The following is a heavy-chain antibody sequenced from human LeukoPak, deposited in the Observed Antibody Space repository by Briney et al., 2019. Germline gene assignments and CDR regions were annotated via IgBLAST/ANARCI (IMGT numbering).Heavy chain of an antibody. V-gene: IGHV3-23*01. D-gene: IGHD3-16*01. CDR2: ISGSGGST. Sequence: SGRSLRLSCAASGFTFSSYATSWVRQAPGKGLEWVSAISGSGGSTYYADSVKGRFTISRDNSKNTLYLQMNSLRAEDTAVYYCAKRSRFGDYYYGMDVWGKGTTVTVSS. J-gene: IGHJ6*04. CDR1: GFTFSSYA. CDR3: AKRSRFGDYYYGMDV.